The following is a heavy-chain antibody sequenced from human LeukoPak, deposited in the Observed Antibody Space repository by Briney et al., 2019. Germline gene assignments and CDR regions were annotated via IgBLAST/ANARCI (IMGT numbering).Heavy chain of an antibody. CDR2: IYYSAST. V-gene: IGHV4-39*01. CDR1: GDSVSSYTYY. D-gene: IGHD3-9*01. J-gene: IGHJ4*02. CDR3: ARLSKGRFFDYFFDF. Sequence: PSETLSLNCTVSGDSVSSYTYYRGWIRQPPGRGVEWIGNIYYSASTYYNPSLRSRVTMSVHTSKNQFSLKMTSVTGADTGVYYCARLSKGRFFDYFFDFWGQGTLVTVSS.